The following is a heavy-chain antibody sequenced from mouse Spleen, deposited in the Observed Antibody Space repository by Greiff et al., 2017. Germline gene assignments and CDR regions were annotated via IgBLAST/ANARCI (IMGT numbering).Heavy chain of an antibody. D-gene: IGHD1-1*01. CDR2: INPSSGYT. CDR1: GYTFTSYW. V-gene: IGHV1-7*01. CDR3: GAVVGGDYFDY. J-gene: IGHJ2*01. Sequence: QVQLKQSGAELAKPGASVKLSCKASGYTFTSYWMHWVKQRPGQGLEWIGYINPSSGYTKYNQKFKDKATLTADKSSSTAYMQLSSLTYEDSAVYYCGAVVGGDYFDYWGQGTTLTVSS.